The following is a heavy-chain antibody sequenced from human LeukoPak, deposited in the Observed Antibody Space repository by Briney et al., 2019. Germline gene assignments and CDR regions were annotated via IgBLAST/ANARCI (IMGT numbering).Heavy chain of an antibody. Sequence: GGSLRLSCAASGFTFSSYAMSWVRQAPGKGLEWVSPISGSGSSTYYADSVKGRFTISRDNSKNTLYLQMNSLRAEDTAVYYCAKGVAVASPYYFDYWGQGTLVTVSS. CDR3: AKGVAVASPYYFDY. D-gene: IGHD6-19*01. CDR1: GFTFSSYA. CDR2: ISGSGSST. V-gene: IGHV3-23*01. J-gene: IGHJ4*02.